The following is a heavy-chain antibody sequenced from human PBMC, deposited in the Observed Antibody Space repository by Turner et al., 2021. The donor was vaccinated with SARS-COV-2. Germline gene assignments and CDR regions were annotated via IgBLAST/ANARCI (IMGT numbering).Heavy chain of an antibody. Sequence: QLQLQGSGPGLVKPSETLSLTCTVSGGSIRSSSYYWGWIRQPPGKGLEGIGGIYYSGSTSYNPSLKSRVTISVDTSKNQFSLKLNSVTAADTAVYYCASPGGNSGWFFAYDIWGQGTMVTVSS. CDR3: ASPGGNSGWFFAYDI. J-gene: IGHJ3*02. D-gene: IGHD6-19*01. CDR1: GGSIRSSSYY. CDR2: IYYSGST. V-gene: IGHV4-39*01.